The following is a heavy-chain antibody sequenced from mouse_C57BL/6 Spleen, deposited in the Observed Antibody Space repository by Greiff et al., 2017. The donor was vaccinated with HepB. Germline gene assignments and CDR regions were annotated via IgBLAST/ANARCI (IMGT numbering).Heavy chain of an antibody. CDR2: IDPANGNT. D-gene: IGHD2-2*01. V-gene: IGHV14-3*01. Sequence: VQLQQSVAELVRPGASVKLSCAASGFNIKNTYMHWVKQRPEQGLEWIGRIDPANGNTKYAPKFQGKATITADTSSNTAYLQLSSLTSEDTAIYYCAFLWLRRRAWFAYWGQGTLVTVSA. J-gene: IGHJ3*01. CDR1: GFNIKNTY. CDR3: AFLWLRRRAWFAY.